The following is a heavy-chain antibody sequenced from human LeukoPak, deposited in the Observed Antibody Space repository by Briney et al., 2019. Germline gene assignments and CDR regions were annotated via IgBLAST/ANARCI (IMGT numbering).Heavy chain of an antibody. CDR2: INPNSSNT. J-gene: IGHJ4*02. D-gene: IGHD2-2*02. V-gene: IGHV1-8*01. Sequence: TSVKVSFKASGYTFTSYDINWVRQATGHGLELMGWINPNSSNTGYAHKFHGRVTMTRNTSISTAYMELSSLRSEDTAVYYCARAQYCSSTSCYIITGDLDYWGQGTLVTVSS. CDR3: ARAQYCSSTSCYIITGDLDY. CDR1: GYTFTSYD.